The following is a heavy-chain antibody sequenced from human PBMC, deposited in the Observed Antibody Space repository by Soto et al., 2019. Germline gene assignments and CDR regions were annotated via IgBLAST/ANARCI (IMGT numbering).Heavy chain of an antibody. J-gene: IGHJ4*02. CDR3: ASGASRWYPYCFDS. Sequence: QAQVVQSGAEVRKPGSSVKLSCKASEGTFNSYAIAWVRQAPGQGLEWMGGIIPYYNTLNYAQKFQDRVTITADDSTNTVYMELSSLRSADKAVYFCASGASRWYPYCFDSWAQGTLVTVSS. CDR2: IIPYYNTL. D-gene: IGHD6-13*01. V-gene: IGHV1-69*01. CDR1: EGTFNSYA.